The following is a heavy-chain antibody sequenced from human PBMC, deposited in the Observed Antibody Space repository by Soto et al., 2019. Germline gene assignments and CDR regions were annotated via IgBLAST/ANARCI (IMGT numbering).Heavy chain of an antibody. J-gene: IGHJ4*02. Sequence: AKLSSKASRYTFTSYCISWPRQAPEQGLEWMGWISAYNGNTNYAQKLQGRVTMTTDTSTSTAYMELRSLRSDDTAVYYCAIGPPTLRYFDRNRFGYWGEGTLGTGSS. CDR2: ISAYNGNT. D-gene: IGHD3-9*01. V-gene: IGHV1-18*01. CDR1: RYTFTSYC. CDR3: AIGPPTLRYFDRNRFGY.